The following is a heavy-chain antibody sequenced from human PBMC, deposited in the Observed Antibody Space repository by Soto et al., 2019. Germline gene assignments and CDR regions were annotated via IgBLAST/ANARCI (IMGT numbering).Heavy chain of an antibody. CDR1: GYTFTRYG. V-gene: IGHV1-18*01. J-gene: IGHJ6*02. CDR3: AMVDVYVTPSPQDV. D-gene: IGHD3-16*01. CDR2: INTCNGNT. Sequence: QVQLVQSGAEVKNPGASVKVSCKASGYTFTRYGIGWARQAPGQGLEWMGRINTCNGNTNYAQNVQGRVTLTTDTSTSTAYMELRSLRSNDTAIYYCAMVDVYVTPSPQDVWGQGTTVIVSS.